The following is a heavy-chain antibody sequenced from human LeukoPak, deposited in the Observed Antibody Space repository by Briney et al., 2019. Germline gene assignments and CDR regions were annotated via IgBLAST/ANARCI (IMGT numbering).Heavy chain of an antibody. CDR2: IKQDGSKK. Sequence: GGSLRLSCVASGFPFSSYWMTWVRQAPGKGLEWVANIKQDGSKKSYVDSVKGRFTISRDNAKNSLYLQMNSLRAVDTAIYYCTRVGYIDEGIDYWGQGTLVTVSS. J-gene: IGHJ4*02. CDR1: GFPFSSYW. CDR3: TRVGYIDEGIDY. D-gene: IGHD5-24*01. V-gene: IGHV3-7*04.